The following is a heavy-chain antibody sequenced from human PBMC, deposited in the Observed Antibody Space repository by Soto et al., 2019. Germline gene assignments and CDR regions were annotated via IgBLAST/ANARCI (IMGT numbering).Heavy chain of an antibody. CDR3: ARSHYGGTYTAFDY. CDR1: GGSISSYY. CDR2: IYYSGST. V-gene: IGHV4-59*01. D-gene: IGHD4-17*01. J-gene: IGHJ4*02. Sequence: SETLSLTCTVSGGSISSYYWSWIRHPPGKGLEWIGYIYYSGSTNYNPSLKSRVTISVDTSKNQFSLKLSSVTAADTAVYYCARSHYGGTYTAFDYWGQGTLVTVSS.